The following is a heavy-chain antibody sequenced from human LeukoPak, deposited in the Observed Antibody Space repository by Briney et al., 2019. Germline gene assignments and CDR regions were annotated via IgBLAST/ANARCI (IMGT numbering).Heavy chain of an antibody. D-gene: IGHD3-22*01. J-gene: IGHJ4*02. CDR3: ARTAYYHDSSGRDYFDY. CDR1: GYSVSSGYY. V-gene: IGHV4-38-2*02. CDR2: IYHSGST. Sequence: SETLSLTCNVSGYSVSSGYYWGWIRQPPGKGLEWIGSIYHSGSTYYNPSLESRVTISVDTSKNQFSLKLSSVTAADTAVYYCARTAYYHDSSGRDYFDYWGQGALVTVSS.